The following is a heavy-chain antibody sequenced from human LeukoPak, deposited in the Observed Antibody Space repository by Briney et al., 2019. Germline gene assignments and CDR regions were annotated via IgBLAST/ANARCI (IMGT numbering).Heavy chain of an antibody. J-gene: IGHJ4*02. CDR3: ARGIVARSSFDY. V-gene: IGHV3-66*01. Sequence: GGSLRLSCAASGFTVGSNYMSWVRQAPGKGLEWVSIIYRGGSTYYADSVKGRFTISRDNSKNTLFLQMNSLRAEDTAVYYCARGIVARSSFDYWGQGTLVTVSS. CDR2: IYRGGST. D-gene: IGHD5-12*01. CDR1: GFTVGSNY.